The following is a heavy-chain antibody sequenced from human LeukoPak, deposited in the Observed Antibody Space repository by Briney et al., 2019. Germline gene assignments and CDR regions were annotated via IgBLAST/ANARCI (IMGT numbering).Heavy chain of an antibody. CDR2: ISGSGGST. CDR3: AKNVGVTVTAPFDY. CDR1: GFTFSSYV. J-gene: IGHJ4*02. V-gene: IGHV3-23*01. D-gene: IGHD4-17*01. Sequence: GGSLRLSCAASGFTFSSYVMSWVRQAPGKGVEWVSAISGSGGSTYYADSVKGRFTISRDNSKNTLYLQMNSLRAEDTAVYYCAKNVGVTVTAPFDYWGQGTLVTVSS.